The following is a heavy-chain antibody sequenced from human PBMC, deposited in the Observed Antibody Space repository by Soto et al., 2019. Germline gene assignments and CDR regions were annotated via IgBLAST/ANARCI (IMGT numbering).Heavy chain of an antibody. J-gene: IGHJ4*02. D-gene: IGHD3-10*01. CDR3: AREMSDGFGELVAPFDY. V-gene: IGHV4-39*02. Sequence: QLQLQESGPGLVKPSETLSLTCTVSGGSISSSSYFWGWIRQTPGKGLEWIGSIYNSGSANYNPSLKRRVTFSVDTSKNQFSLNLTSVTAADTAVYFCAREMSDGFGELVAPFDYWGQGTVVTVSS. CDR2: IYNSGSA. CDR1: GGSISSSSYF.